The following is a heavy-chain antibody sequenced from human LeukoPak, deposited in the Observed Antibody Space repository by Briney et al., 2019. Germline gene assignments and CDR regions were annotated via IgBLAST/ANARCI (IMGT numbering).Heavy chain of an antibody. D-gene: IGHD6-19*01. CDR2: IYYSGST. V-gene: IGHV4-59*01. CDR1: GGSISSYY. J-gene: IGHJ5*02. Sequence: PSETRSLTCTVSGGSISSYYWSWIRQPPGKGLEWIGYIYYSGSTNYNPSLKSRVTISVDTSKNQFSLKLSSVTAADTAVYYCARDRLEYSSGWRWFDPWGQGTLVTVSS. CDR3: ARDRLEYSSGWRWFDP.